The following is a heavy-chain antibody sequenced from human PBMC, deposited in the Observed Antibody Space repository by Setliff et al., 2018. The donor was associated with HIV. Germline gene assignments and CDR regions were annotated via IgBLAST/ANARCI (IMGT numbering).Heavy chain of an antibody. CDR1: GASISSHY. D-gene: IGHD2-2*01. CDR2: VYYSGTT. Sequence: SETLSLTCSVSGASISSHYWSWIRQSPGKGLEWIGHVYYSGTTKYSPSLQSRVTMSVDTSRNQFSLKLSSVTAADTAMYYCVRDGTQCSRTTCINWVDPWGQGTLVTVSS. CDR3: VRDGTQCSRTTCINWVDP. J-gene: IGHJ5*02. V-gene: IGHV4-59*11.